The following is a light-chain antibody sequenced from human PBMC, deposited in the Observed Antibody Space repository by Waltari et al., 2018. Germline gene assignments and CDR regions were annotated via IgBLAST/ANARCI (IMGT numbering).Light chain of an antibody. J-gene: IGKJ4*01. V-gene: IGKV3-20*01. Sequence: EIVLTQSPGTLSLSPGERATLSCRASQSVSSSYLAWYQQKPGQAPRLLIYGASSRATGIPDRFSGSGSGTHFSFTISGLQPEDVGTYYCQQYDNLPPTFGGGTKVEIK. CDR2: GAS. CDR3: QQYDNLPPT. CDR1: QSVSSSY.